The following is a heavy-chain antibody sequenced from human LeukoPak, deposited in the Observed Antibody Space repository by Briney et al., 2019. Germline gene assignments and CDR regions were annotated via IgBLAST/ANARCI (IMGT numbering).Heavy chain of an antibody. V-gene: IGHV3-30-3*01. CDR1: GFTFSSYA. Sequence: PGGSLRLSCAASGFTFSSYAMHWVRQAPGKGLEWVAVMSYDGSNKYYADSVKARFTISRDNSKNTLYLQMNSLRAEDTAVYFCAREAPLFDYWGQGTLVTVSS. CDR3: AREAPLFDY. CDR2: MSYDGSNK. J-gene: IGHJ4*02.